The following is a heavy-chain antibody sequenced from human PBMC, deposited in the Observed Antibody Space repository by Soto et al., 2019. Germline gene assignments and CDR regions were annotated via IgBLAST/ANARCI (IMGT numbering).Heavy chain of an antibody. Sequence: QVQLVESGGGVVQPGRSLRLSCAASGFTFSHYAMHCVRQAPGKGLEWVALMSYDGSNEYYADPVKGRFTISRDNSKNTLYLQMNSLRAEDTAVYYCAKDGSHNFDYWGQGTLVTVSS. CDR2: MSYDGSNE. CDR3: AKDGSHNFDY. D-gene: IGHD1-26*01. J-gene: IGHJ4*02. CDR1: GFTFSHYA. V-gene: IGHV3-30*18.